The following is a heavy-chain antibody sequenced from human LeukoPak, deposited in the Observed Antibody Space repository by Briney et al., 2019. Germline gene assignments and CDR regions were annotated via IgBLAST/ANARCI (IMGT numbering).Heavy chain of an antibody. V-gene: IGHV3-30*18. Sequence: GGSLRLSFAASGFSFSTYGIHWVRQAPGKGLEWVAVISFDGSNKYYADSVKGRFTISRDNSKNTLYLQMNSLRAEDTAVYYCAKAYSGYSDAFDIWGQGTMVTVSS. CDR3: AKAYSGYSDAFDI. D-gene: IGHD5-12*01. CDR1: GFSFSTYG. CDR2: ISFDGSNK. J-gene: IGHJ3*02.